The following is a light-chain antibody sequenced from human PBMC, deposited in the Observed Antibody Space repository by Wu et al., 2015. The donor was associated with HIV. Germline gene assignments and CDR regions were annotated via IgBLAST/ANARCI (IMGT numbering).Light chain of an antibody. CDR2: AAS. J-gene: IGKJ1*01. Sequence: DIQMTQSPSSLSASVGDRVTITCRASQSISSYLNWYQQKPGKAPKLLIYAASSLQSGVPSRFSGSGSGTDFTLTISSLQPEDVATYYCQKYNTAPWTFGRRDQGGN. CDR3: QKYNTAPWT. V-gene: IGKV1-27*01. CDR1: QSISSY.